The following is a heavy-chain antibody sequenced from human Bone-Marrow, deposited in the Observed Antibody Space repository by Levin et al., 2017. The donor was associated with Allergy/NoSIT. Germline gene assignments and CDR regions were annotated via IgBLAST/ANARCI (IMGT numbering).Heavy chain of an antibody. J-gene: IGHJ4*02. V-gene: IGHV3-23*01. CDR2: ISGSGSST. CDR1: GFTFNSYA. D-gene: IGHD6-19*01. Sequence: RASVKVSCAASGFTFNSYALSWVRQAPGKGLEWVSAISGSGSSTYYADSVKGRFTISRDNSKTTLYLQMNSLRAEDTAVYYCAKGAGWVAGAVALIWGQGTLVTVSS. CDR3: AKGAGWVAGAVALI.